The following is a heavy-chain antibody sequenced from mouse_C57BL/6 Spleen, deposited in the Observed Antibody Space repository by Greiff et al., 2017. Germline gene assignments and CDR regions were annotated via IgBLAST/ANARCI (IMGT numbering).Heavy chain of an antibody. CDR1: GFTFSSYT. J-gene: IGHJ1*03. CDR2: ISGGGGNT. D-gene: IGHD1-1*01. V-gene: IGHV5-9*01. CDR3: ARHDYYGSTRYWYFDV. Sequence: EVQLVESGGGLVKPGGSLKLSCAASGFTFSSYTMSWVRQTPEKRLEWVATISGGGGNTYYPDSVKGRFTISRDNAKNTLYLQMSSLRSEDTALYYCARHDYYGSTRYWYFDVWGTGTTVTVSS.